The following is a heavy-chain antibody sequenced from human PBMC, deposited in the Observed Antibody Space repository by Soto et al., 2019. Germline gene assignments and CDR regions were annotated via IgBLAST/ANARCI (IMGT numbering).Heavy chain of an antibody. CDR1: AYTFTNYA. Sequence: QVQLVQSGAEVKKPGASVRVSCQTSAYTFTNYAVSWVRQAPGQGLEWMGWISGDNGNTIYAQKFQGRVTMTTDTSTRIVYMELRSVRSDDTAVYYCATGLLGYCSGGSCYSDSWGQGTLVTVSS. CDR2: ISGDNGNT. CDR3: ATGLLGYCSGGSCYSDS. J-gene: IGHJ4*02. D-gene: IGHD2-15*01. V-gene: IGHV1-18*01.